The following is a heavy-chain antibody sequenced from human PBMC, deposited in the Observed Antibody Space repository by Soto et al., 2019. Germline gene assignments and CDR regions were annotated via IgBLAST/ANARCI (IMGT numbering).Heavy chain of an antibody. V-gene: IGHV3-23*01. J-gene: IGHJ4*02. CDR1: GFTFSSYA. D-gene: IGHD6-19*01. Sequence: EVQLLESGGGLVQPGGSLRLSCAASGFTFSSYAMSWVRQAPGKGLEWVSAISGSGGSTYYADSVKGRFTISRDNSKNTLYLQMNSLRAEDTAVYYCARSPGIAVAGTDYWGQGTLVTVSS. CDR2: ISGSGGST. CDR3: ARSPGIAVAGTDY.